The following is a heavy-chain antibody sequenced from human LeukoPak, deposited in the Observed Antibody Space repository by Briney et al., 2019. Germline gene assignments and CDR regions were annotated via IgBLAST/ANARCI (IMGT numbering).Heavy chain of an antibody. CDR1: GFTFSSYG. V-gene: IGHV3-33*01. Sequence: GRSLRLSCAASGFTFSSYGKHWVRQAPGKGLEWVAVIWYDGSNKYYADSVKGRFTISRDNSKNTLYLQMNSLRAEDTAVYYCARGDYYGSGDEAFDYWGQGTLVTVSS. CDR2: IWYDGSNK. J-gene: IGHJ4*02. D-gene: IGHD3-10*01. CDR3: ARGDYYGSGDEAFDY.